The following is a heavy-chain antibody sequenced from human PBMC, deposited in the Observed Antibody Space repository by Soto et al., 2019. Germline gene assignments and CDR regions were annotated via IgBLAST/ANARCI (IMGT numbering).Heavy chain of an antibody. CDR2: IIPILGIA. CDR1: GGTFSSYT. CDR3: ARGVVLNWFDP. J-gene: IGHJ5*02. V-gene: IGHV1-69*02. D-gene: IGHD2-15*01. Sequence: QVQLVQSGAEVKKPGSSVKVSCKASGGTFSSYTISWVRQAHGQGLEWMGRIIPILGIANYAQKFQGRVTITADKSTSTAYMELRSLRSEDTAVYSCARGVVLNWFDPWGQGTLVTVSS.